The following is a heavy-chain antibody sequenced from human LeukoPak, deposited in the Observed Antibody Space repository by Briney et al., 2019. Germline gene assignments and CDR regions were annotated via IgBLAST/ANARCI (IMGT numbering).Heavy chain of an antibody. CDR1: GFTFSSYG. CDR2: IWYDGSNK. Sequence: PGGSLRLSCAASGFTFSSYGMHWVRQAPGKGLEWVAVIWYDGSNKYYADSVKGRFTISRDNSKNTLYLQMNSLRAEDTAVYYCAREYYDSSGYYFGLDYWGQGTLVTVSS. CDR3: AREYYDSSGYYFGLDY. D-gene: IGHD3-22*01. J-gene: IGHJ4*02. V-gene: IGHV3-33*08.